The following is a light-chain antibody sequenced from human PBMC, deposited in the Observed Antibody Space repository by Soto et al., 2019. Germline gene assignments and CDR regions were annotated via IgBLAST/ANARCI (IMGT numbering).Light chain of an antibody. V-gene: IGKV3-15*01. J-gene: IGKJ1*01. CDR2: GAS. CDR3: QQYNNWLQT. Sequence: EIVMTQSPATLSVSPGERATLSCRASQSVSSNLAWYQQKPGQAPRLLIYGASTRATGIPARFSGSGSGTEFTLTISSLQSEDFAVYYCQQYNNWLQTFGQGTKVDI. CDR1: QSVSSN.